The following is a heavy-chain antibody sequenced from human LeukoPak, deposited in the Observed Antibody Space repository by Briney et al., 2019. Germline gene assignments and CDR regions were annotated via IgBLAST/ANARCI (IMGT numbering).Heavy chain of an antibody. D-gene: IGHD4-17*01. CDR3: AKDQIRVTTSSGTDY. CDR2: ISGSGGST. CDR1: GFTFSSYA. J-gene: IGHJ4*02. Sequence: PGGSLRLSCAASGFTFSSYAMSWVRQAPGKGLEGVSAISGSGGSTYYADSVKGRFTISRDNSKNTLYLQMNSLRAEDTAVYYCAKDQIRVTTSSGTDYWGPGTLVTVSS. V-gene: IGHV3-23*01.